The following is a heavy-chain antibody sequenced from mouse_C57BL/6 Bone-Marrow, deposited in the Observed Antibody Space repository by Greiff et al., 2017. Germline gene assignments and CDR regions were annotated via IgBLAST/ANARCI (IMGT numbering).Heavy chain of an antibody. V-gene: IGHV5-17*01. Sequence: EVKLVESGGGLVKPGGSLKLSCAASGFTFSDYGMHWVRQAPEKGLEWVAYISSGSSTIYYADTVKGRFTISSDKANNTRFLQMTRLRSEDTALYYCARWYPFAYWGRGTRVTVSA. J-gene: IGHJ3*01. CDR3: ARWYPFAY. CDR2: ISSGSSTI. CDR1: GFTFSDYG. D-gene: IGHD2-1*01.